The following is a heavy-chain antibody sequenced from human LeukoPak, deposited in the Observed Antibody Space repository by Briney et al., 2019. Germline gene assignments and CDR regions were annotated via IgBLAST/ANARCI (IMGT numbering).Heavy chain of an antibody. CDR3: ARGRESYYDFWSGYYFDY. V-gene: IGHV4-34*01. CDR1: GGSFSGYY. D-gene: IGHD3-3*01. Sequence: PSETLSLTCAVYGGSFSGYYWSWIRQPPGKGLEWIGEINHSGSTNYNPSLKSRVTISVDTSKNQFSLKLSSVTAADTAVYYCARGRESYYDFWSGYYFDYWGQGTLVTVSS. CDR2: INHSGST. J-gene: IGHJ4*02.